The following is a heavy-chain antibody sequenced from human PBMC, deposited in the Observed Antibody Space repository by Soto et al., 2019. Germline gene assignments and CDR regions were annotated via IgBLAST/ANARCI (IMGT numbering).Heavy chain of an antibody. CDR1: YGKSSGSGCC. V-gene: IGHV4-39*01. D-gene: IGHD3-22*01. CDR3: ASRLYYDSSGFEGGVMDV. CDR2: IYYSGST. Sequence: SLTKSLTCTVAYGKSSGSGCCCICIRQPPGKGLEWIGSIYYSGSTYYNPSLKSRVTISVDTSKNQFSLKLSSVTAADTAVYYCASRLYYDSSGFEGGVMDVWGQGTTVTVSS. J-gene: IGHJ6*02.